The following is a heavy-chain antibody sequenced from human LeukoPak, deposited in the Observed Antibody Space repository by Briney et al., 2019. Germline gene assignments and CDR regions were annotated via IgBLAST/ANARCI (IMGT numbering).Heavy chain of an antibody. CDR2: IFPSGGEI. J-gene: IGHJ4*02. V-gene: IGHV3-23*01. D-gene: IGHD5-24*01. Sequence: GGSLRLSCAASGFTFSTFAMIWVRQPPGKGLEWVSSIFPSGGEIHYADSVRGRFTISRDNSKSTLYLQMNSLRAEDTAVYYCAKSGYNRFDYWGQGTLVTVSS. CDR1: GFTFSTFA. CDR3: AKSGYNRFDY.